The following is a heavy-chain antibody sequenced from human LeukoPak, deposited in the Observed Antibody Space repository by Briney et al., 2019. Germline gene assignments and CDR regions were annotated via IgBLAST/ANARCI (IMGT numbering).Heavy chain of an antibody. D-gene: IGHD3-22*01. CDR1: GFTFSSYW. Sequence: GGSLRVSCAASGFTFSSYWMSWVRQAPGKGLEWVANIRQDGSEEYYMDSVKGRFTISRDNAKNSLYLQMNSLRAEDTALYYCARVKAGGYYYPPRGYFDYWGQGTLVTVSS. CDR3: ARVKAGGYYYPPRGYFDY. J-gene: IGHJ4*02. CDR2: IRQDGSEE. V-gene: IGHV3-7*03.